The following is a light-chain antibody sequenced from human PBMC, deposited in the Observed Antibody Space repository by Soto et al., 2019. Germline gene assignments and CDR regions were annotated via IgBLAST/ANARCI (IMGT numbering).Light chain of an antibody. CDR2: DVN. Sequence: QSALTQPASVSRSPGQSITISCTGTRSDVGGYNFVSWYQQHPGKAPKLMIYDVNNLPSGVSHRFSGSKSGNTASLTISGLQAEDESDYYCYSYTTSSTLRVFGTGTKLTVL. CDR3: YSYTTSSTLRV. CDR1: RSDVGGYNF. J-gene: IGLJ1*01. V-gene: IGLV2-14*03.